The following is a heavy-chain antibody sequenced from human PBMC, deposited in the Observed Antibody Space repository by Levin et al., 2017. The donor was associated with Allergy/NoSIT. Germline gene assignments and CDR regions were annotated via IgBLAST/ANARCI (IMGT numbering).Heavy chain of an antibody. Sequence: SQTLSLPCTVSGGSISSSFWSWLRQPPGKGLEWIGYIYYSGSTNYNPSLKSRVTISVDTSKNQFSLKLSSVTAADTGVYYCARLDISYRSSVTFYYFHYWGRGTLVIVSS. CDR2: IYYSGST. J-gene: IGHJ4*02. CDR1: GGSISSSF. CDR3: ARLDISYRSSVTFYYFHY. D-gene: IGHD6-6*01. V-gene: IGHV4-59*01.